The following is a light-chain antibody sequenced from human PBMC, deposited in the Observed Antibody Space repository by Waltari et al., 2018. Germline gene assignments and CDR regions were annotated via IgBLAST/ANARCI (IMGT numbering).Light chain of an antibody. Sequence: DIQLTQSPSFLSASVGDRVTITCRASQGITNYLAWYQQKPGKAPELLIYAASSLQSGVPSRFSGSRSGTEFTLTISGLQPEDFATYYCQQLNSYRTFGQGTKVDIK. V-gene: IGKV1-9*01. J-gene: IGKJ1*01. CDR1: QGITNY. CDR2: AAS. CDR3: QQLNSYRT.